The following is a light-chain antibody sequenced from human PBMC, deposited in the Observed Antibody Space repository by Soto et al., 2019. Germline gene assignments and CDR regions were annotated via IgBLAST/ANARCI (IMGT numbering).Light chain of an antibody. J-gene: IGLJ2*01. CDR3: QSYDSSLSGSL. Sequence: QSVLTQPPSASGTPGQRVTISCSGSNSNIGAGYDVHWYQQLPGTAPKVLIYGNNNRPSGVPDRFSGSKSATSASLAITGLQSEDEADYYCQSYDSSLSGSLFGGGTKVTVL. V-gene: IGLV1-40*01. CDR2: GNN. CDR1: NSNIGAGYD.